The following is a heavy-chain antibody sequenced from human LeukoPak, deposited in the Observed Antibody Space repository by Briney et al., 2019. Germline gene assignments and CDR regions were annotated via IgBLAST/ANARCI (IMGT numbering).Heavy chain of an antibody. CDR2: ISNSGRNT. CDR1: GFTFSIYA. J-gene: IGHJ4*02. D-gene: IGHD2-2*01. V-gene: IGHV3-23*01. CDR3: ATGCVGSPNCQTTGYDH. Sequence: GGSLRLSCAASGFTFSIYAMNWVRQAPGKGLEWVSGISNSGRNTYYSDSVKGRFTISRDNSESTVYLQMNSLTAEDTAQYYCATGCVGSPNCQTTGYDHRGQGTLVTVSS.